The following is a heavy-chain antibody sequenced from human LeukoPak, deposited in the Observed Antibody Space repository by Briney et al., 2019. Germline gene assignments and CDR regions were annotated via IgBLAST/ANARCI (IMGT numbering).Heavy chain of an antibody. V-gene: IGHV3-30-3*01. J-gene: IGHJ4*02. Sequence: PGGSLRLSCAASGFTFSSYAMHWVRQAPGKGLEWVAVISYDGSNKYYADSVKGRFTISRDNSKNTLYLQMNSLRAEDTAVYYCAKILIVVVPAASAQDYWGQGTLVTVSS. CDR2: ISYDGSNK. CDR3: AKILIVVVPAASAQDY. D-gene: IGHD2-2*01. CDR1: GFTFSSYA.